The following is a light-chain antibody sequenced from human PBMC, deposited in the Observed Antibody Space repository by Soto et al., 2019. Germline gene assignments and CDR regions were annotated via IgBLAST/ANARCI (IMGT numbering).Light chain of an antibody. CDR2: GAS. CDR1: QSVSSY. Sequence: EIVMTQSPATMSVSPGARATLSCRASQSVSSYLAWYQQKPGQAPRLLIYGASNRATGIPDRFSGSGSGTDFTLTISRLEPEDFAVYFCQQYGTSPRTFGQGTKVDIK. J-gene: IGKJ1*01. V-gene: IGKV3-20*01. CDR3: QQYGTSPRT.